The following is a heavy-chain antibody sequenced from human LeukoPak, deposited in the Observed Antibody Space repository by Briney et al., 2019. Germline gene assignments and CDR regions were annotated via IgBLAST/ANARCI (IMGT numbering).Heavy chain of an antibody. CDR3: ARGYTYYYDSNFDY. J-gene: IGHJ4*02. D-gene: IGHD3-22*01. CDR2: ISSSSSYI. Sequence: GGSLRLSCAASGFTFSSYSMNWVRQAPGKGLEWVSSISSSSSYIYYVDSVKGRFTISRDNSKNTLYLQMNSLRAEDTAVYYCARGYTYYYDSNFDYWGQGTLVTVSS. CDR1: GFTFSSYS. V-gene: IGHV3-21*01.